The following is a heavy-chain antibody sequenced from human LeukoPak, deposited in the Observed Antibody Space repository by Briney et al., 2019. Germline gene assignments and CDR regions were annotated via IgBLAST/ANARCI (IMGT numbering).Heavy chain of an antibody. D-gene: IGHD3-22*01. CDR2: IYYSGST. J-gene: IGHJ6*03. V-gene: IGHV4-59*01. CDR3: ARERGDSSGYYHYYYYMDV. Sequence: SETLSLTCTVSGGSISSYYWSWIRQPPGKGLEWIGYIYYSGSTNYNPSLKSRVTISVDTSENQFSLKLSSVTAADTAVYYCARERGDSSGYYHYYYYMDVWGKGTTVTVSS. CDR1: GGSISSYY.